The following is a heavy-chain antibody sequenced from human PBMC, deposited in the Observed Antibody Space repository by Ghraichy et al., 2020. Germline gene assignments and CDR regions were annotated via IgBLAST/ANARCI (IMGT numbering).Heavy chain of an antibody. Sequence: GGSLRLSCAASGFTFSSYGMHWVRQAPGKGLEWVAVIWYDGSNKYYADSVKGRFTISRDNSKNTLYLQMNSLRAEDTAVYYCARDYGYSGSYFDYWGQGTLVTVSS. CDR3: ARDYGYSGSYFDY. CDR1: GFTFSSYG. D-gene: IGHD1-26*01. V-gene: IGHV3-33*01. CDR2: IWYDGSNK. J-gene: IGHJ4*02.